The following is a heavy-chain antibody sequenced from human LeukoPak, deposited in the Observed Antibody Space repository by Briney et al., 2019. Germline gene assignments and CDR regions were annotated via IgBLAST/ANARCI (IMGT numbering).Heavy chain of an antibody. D-gene: IGHD3-9*01. J-gene: IGHJ4*02. CDR1: GGSFSGYY. V-gene: IGHV4-34*01. Sequence: SETLSPTCAVYGGSFSGYYWSWIRQPPGKGLEWIGEINHSGSTNYNPSLKSRVTISVDTSKNQFSLKLSSVTAADTAVYYCARGLLRYFDWSYYFDYWGQGTLVTVSS. CDR3: ARGLLRYFDWSYYFDY. CDR2: INHSGST.